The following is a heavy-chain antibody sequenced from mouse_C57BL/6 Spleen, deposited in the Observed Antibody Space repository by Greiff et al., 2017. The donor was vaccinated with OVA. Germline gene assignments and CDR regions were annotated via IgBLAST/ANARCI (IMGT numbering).Heavy chain of an antibody. D-gene: IGHD2-4*01. V-gene: IGHV1-80*01. CDR1: GYAFSSYW. Sequence: VQLQQSGAELVKPGASVKISCKASGYAFSSYWMNWVKQRPGKGLEWIGQIYPGDGDTNYNGKFKGKATLTADKSSSTAYMQLSSLTSEDSAVYFCARGDDYDSYFDYWGQGTTLTVSS. J-gene: IGHJ2*01. CDR2: IYPGDGDT. CDR3: ARGDDYDSYFDY.